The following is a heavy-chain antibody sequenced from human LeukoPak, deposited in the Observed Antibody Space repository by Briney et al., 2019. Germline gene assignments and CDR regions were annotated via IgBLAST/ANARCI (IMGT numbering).Heavy chain of an antibody. D-gene: IGHD3-22*01. J-gene: IGHJ4*02. CDR3: ARVGGNYYDSSGYSPPLDY. V-gene: IGHV3-74*01. Sequence: RLGGSLRLSCAASGFTFSSYWMHWVRQAPGKGLVWVSRINSDGSSTSYADSVKGRFTISRDNAKNTLYLQMNSLRAEDTAVYYCARVGGNYYDSSGYSPPLDYWGQGTLVTVSS. CDR2: INSDGSST. CDR1: GFTFSSYW.